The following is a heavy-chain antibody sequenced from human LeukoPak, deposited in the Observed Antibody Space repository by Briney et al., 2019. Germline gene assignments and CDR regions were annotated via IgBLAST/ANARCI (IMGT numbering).Heavy chain of an antibody. V-gene: IGHV1-8*02. CDR2: MNPNSGNT. J-gene: IGHJ4*02. CDR3: ARGPWELEY. Sequence: ASVKVSCKASGGTFSSYAISWVRQATGQGLEWMGWMNPNSGNTGYAQKFQGRVTMTRNTSISTAYMELSSLRSEDTAVYYCARGPWELEYWGQGTLVTVSS. CDR1: GGTFSSYA. D-gene: IGHD1-26*01.